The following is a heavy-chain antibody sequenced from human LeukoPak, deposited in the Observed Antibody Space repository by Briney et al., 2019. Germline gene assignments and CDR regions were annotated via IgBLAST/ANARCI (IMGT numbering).Heavy chain of an antibody. Sequence: ASVKVSCKASGYIFTSYAMHWVRQAPGQRLEWMGWINAGNGNTKYSQKFQGRVTITRDTSASTAHMELSSLRSEDTAVYYCARGSGSYDYWGRGTLVTVSS. V-gene: IGHV1-3*01. J-gene: IGHJ4*02. D-gene: IGHD1-26*01. CDR2: INAGNGNT. CDR1: GYIFTSYA. CDR3: ARGSGSYDY.